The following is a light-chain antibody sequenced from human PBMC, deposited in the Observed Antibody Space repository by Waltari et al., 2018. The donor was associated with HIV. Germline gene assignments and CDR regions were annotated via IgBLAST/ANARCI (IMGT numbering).Light chain of an antibody. CDR2: DDS. Sequence: SYVLTQPPSVSVAPGQTARITCGGNNIGSKSVHWYQQKPGQAPVLVVHDDSGRPSGSPERSSGSNSGNTATLTIGRGEAGDEADYYCQVWHSSSDHVIFGGGTELTVL. V-gene: IGLV3-21*02. CDR3: QVWHSSSDHVI. CDR1: NIGSKS. J-gene: IGLJ2*01.